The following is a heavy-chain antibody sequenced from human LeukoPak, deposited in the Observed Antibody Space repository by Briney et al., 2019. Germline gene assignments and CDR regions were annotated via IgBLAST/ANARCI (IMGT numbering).Heavy chain of an antibody. Sequence: GGSLRLSCAASGLSFSSYAMSWVRQAPGKGLEWISVISGSGGSTYYADSVKGRFTISRDNSKNTLYLQMNSLRAEDTAVYYCACSGYCSGGSCDLRYWYFDLWGRGTLVTVSS. CDR2: ISGSGGST. CDR3: ACSGYCSGGSCDLRYWYFDL. V-gene: IGHV3-23*01. J-gene: IGHJ2*01. D-gene: IGHD2-15*01. CDR1: GLSFSSYA.